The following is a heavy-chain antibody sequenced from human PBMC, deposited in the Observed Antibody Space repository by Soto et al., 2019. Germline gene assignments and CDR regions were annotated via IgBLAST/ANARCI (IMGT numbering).Heavy chain of an antibody. Sequence: EVQLVESGGGLGQPGGSLRLSCAASGFSFSTYSMNWVRQAPGKGLEWVSYISSRSYTIYYIDSVKGRFTISRDNAQSSLYLQMNSLRDVDTAVYYCARGGSSSDNGMDVWGQGTTVTVSS. CDR3: ARGGSSSDNGMDV. CDR1: GFSFSTYS. V-gene: IGHV3-48*02. D-gene: IGHD6-6*01. CDR2: ISSRSYTI. J-gene: IGHJ6*02.